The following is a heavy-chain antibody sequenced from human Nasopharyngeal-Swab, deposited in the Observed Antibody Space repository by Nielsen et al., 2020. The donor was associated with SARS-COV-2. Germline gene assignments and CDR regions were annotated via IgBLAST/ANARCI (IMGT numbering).Heavy chain of an antibody. CDR3: ARQSWAGYYYDSSGYMDV. Sequence: RQAPGKGLEWIGYIYYSGSTYYNPSLKSRVTIPVDTSKNQFSLKLSSVTAADTAVYYCARQSWAGYYYDSSGYMDVWGKGTTVTVSS. D-gene: IGHD3-22*01. V-gene: IGHV4-31*02. J-gene: IGHJ6*04. CDR2: IYYSGST.